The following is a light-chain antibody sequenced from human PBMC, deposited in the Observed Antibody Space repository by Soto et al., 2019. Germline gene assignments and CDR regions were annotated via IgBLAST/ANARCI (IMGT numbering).Light chain of an antibody. CDR3: QQYNNWPRT. CDR2: GAS. J-gene: IGKJ1*01. CDR1: QSVSSN. V-gene: IGKV3-15*01. Sequence: EIAMTQSPATLSVSPGERATLSCRASQSVSSNLAWYQQKPGQAPRLLIYGASTRATGVPARFSGSGSGTEFTLTISSLQSEDVAVYYCQQYNNWPRTFGQGTKVEIK.